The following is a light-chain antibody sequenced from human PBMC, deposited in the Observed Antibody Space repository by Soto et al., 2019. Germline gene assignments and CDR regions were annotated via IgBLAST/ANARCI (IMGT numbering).Light chain of an antibody. CDR2: KAS. CDR1: QSIDKW. V-gene: IGKV1-5*03. Sequence: DIQMTQSPSTLSASVGDRVTITCRASQSIDKWLAWYQQKPGKAPKLLIYKASILQSGGPSRFSGSGSGTELTRTISSLQPDDVGSYFCQQYNRFSWTFGQGTKVEIK. J-gene: IGKJ1*01. CDR3: QQYNRFSWT.